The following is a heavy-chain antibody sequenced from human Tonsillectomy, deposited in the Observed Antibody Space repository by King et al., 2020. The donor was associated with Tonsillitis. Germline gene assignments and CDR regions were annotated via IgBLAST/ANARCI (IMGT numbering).Heavy chain of an antibody. CDR1: GYTFTNYW. J-gene: IGHJ4*02. CDR3: SRGGFF. Sequence: QLVQSGAEVRKPGESLKISCKASGYTFTNYWIGWVRQLPGKGLEWMGIIYPDDSDTRYSPSFRGQVTISADKSLNTVYLQWSGLKASDTGIYYCSRGGFFWGQGSPVTVSS. V-gene: IGHV5-51*01. CDR2: IYPDDSDT. D-gene: IGHD3-16*01.